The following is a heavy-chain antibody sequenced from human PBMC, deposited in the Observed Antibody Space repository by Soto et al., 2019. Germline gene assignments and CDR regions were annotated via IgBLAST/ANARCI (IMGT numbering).Heavy chain of an antibody. CDR3: AKDLRYCSSTSCEASYYFDY. V-gene: IGHV3-30*18. J-gene: IGHJ4*02. CDR1: GFTFSSYG. CDR2: ISYDGSNK. Sequence: GGSLRLSCAASGFTFSSYGMHWVRQAPGKGLEWVAVISYDGSNKDYADSVKGRFTISRDNSKNTLYLQMNSLRAEDTAVYYCAKDLRYCSSTSCEASYYFDYWGQGTLVTVSS. D-gene: IGHD2-2*01.